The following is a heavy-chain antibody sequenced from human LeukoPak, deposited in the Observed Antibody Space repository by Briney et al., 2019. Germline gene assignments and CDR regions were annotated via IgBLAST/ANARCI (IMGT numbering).Heavy chain of an antibody. Sequence: GASVKVSCKASGYTFTRYGVSWVRQAPGQGLEWMGWISAYNGNTNYAQKLQGRVTMTTDTSTSTAYMELRSLRSDDTAVYYCARDADYYDSSGYPGYWGQGTLVTVSS. V-gene: IGHV1-18*04. J-gene: IGHJ4*02. CDR1: GYTFTRYG. CDR3: ARDADYYDSSGYPGY. D-gene: IGHD3-22*01. CDR2: ISAYNGNT.